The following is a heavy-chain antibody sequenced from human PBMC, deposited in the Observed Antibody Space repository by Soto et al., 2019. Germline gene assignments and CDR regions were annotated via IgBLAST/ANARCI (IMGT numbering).Heavy chain of an antibody. CDR2: IIPIFGTA. Sequence: SVKVSCKASGGTFSSYAISWVRQAPGQGLEWMGGIIPIFGTANYAQKFQGRVTITADESTSTAYMELSSLRSEDTAVYYCAREQVPLYYYDSSGYLDYWGQGTLVTVSS. D-gene: IGHD3-22*01. V-gene: IGHV1-69*13. J-gene: IGHJ4*02. CDR3: AREQVPLYYYDSSGYLDY. CDR1: GGTFSSYA.